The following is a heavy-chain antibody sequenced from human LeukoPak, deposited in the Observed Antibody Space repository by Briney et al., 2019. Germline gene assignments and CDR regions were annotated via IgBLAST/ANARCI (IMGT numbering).Heavy chain of an antibody. Sequence: GGSLRLSCVASGFAFSTHRMAWVRQAPGKGLECISYISSSSSDIYYADSLKGRFTISRDNAKNSLYLQINSLTDEDTAMYYCARDGATMIPHLAYWGQGTLVTVSS. J-gene: IGHJ4*02. CDR2: ISSSSSDI. CDR3: ARDGATMIPHLAY. V-gene: IGHV3-48*02. CDR1: GFAFSTHR. D-gene: IGHD5-12*01.